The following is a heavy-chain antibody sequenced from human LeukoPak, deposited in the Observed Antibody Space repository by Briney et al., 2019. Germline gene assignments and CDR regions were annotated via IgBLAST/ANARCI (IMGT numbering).Heavy chain of an antibody. CDR1: GGSISSSSYY. CDR3: ARGRGYYYYYHMDV. J-gene: IGHJ6*03. Sequence: SETLSLTCTVSGGSISSSSYYWGWIRQPPGKGLEWIGSIYYSGSTYYNPSLKSRVTISVDKSKNQFSLKLSSVTAADTAVYYCARGRGYYYYYHMDVWGKGTTVTVSS. CDR2: IYYSGST. V-gene: IGHV4-39*07. D-gene: IGHD3-10*01.